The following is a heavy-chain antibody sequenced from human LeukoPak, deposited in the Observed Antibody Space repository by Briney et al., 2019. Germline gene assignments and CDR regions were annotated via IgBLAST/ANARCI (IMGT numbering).Heavy chain of an antibody. CDR3: AREGGGYSYGSNWFDP. D-gene: IGHD5-18*01. J-gene: IGHJ5*02. CDR1: GYTFTSYY. CDR2: INPSGGST. V-gene: IGHV1-46*01. Sequence: ASVKVSCKASGYTFTSYYMHWVRQAPGQGLEWMGIINPSGGSTSYAQKFQGRVTMTRDTSTSTVYMELSSLRSEDTAVYYCAREGGGYSYGSNWFDPWGQGTLVTVSS.